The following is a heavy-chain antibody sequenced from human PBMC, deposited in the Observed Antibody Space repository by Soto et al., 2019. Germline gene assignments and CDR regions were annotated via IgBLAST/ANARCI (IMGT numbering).Heavy chain of an antibody. V-gene: IGHV3-33*06. CDR1: GFTFSSYG. CDR3: AKENGYSSSWFEFDY. CDR2: IWYDGSNK. J-gene: IGHJ4*02. D-gene: IGHD6-13*01. Sequence: GGSLRLSCAASGFTFSSYGMHWVRQAPGKGLEWVAVIWYDGSNKYYADSVKGRFTISRDNSKNTLYLQMNSLRAEDTAVYYCAKENGYSSSWFEFDYWGQGTLVTVSS.